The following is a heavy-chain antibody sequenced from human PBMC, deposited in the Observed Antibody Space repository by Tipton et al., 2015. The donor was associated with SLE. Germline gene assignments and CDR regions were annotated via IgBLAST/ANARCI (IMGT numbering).Heavy chain of an antibody. CDR2: IYYSGST. J-gene: IGHJ3*02. CDR3: ARHEGASAFDI. CDR1: GGSISSSSYY. V-gene: IGHV4-39*01. D-gene: IGHD3-16*01. Sequence: LRLSCTVSGGSISSSSYYWGWIRQPPGKGLEWIGSIYYSGSTNYNPSLKSRVTISVDTSKNQFSLKLSSVTAADTAVYYCARHEGASAFDIWGQGTMVTVSS.